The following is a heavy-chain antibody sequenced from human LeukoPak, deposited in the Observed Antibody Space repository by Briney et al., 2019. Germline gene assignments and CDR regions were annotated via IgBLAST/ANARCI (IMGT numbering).Heavy chain of an antibody. CDR1: GFTFNNYW. J-gene: IGHJ3*02. V-gene: IGHV3-74*01. CDR3: ARDTDAFDI. CDR2: INNDGSSA. Sequence: GGSLRLSCAASGFTFNNYWIHWVRQVPGKGLVWVSRINNDGSSASYVDSVKGRFTISRDNAKNSLYLQMNSLRAEDTAVYYCARDTDAFDIWGQGTMVTVSS.